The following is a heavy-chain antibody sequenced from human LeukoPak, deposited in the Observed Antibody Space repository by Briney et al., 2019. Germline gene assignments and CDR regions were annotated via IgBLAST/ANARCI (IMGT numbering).Heavy chain of an antibody. CDR1: GFTFSSYW. CDR2: IKQDGSEK. CDR3: ARTIEMATISYFDY. J-gene: IGHJ4*02. V-gene: IGHV3-7*01. Sequence: GGSPRLSCAASGFTFSSYWMSWVRQAPGKGLEWVANIKQDGSEKYYVDSVKGRFTISRDNAKNSLYLQMNSLRAGDTAVYYCARTIEMATISYFDYWGQGTLVTVSS. D-gene: IGHD5-24*01.